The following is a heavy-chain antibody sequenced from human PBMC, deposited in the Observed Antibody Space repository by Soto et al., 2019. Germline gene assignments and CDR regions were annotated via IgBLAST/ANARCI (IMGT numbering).Heavy chain of an antibody. CDR2: IYPGDSDT. J-gene: IGHJ6*02. CDR1: GVSFTNYW. D-gene: IGHD2-15*01. V-gene: IGHV5-51*01. Sequence: GESLKISCKGSGVSFTNYWIGWVRQMPGKGLEWMGVIYPGDSDTRYSPSFQGQVTISADKSISTAYLQWSSLKASDTAMYYCARRVGVGYYYYGMDVWGQGTTVTVSS. CDR3: ARRVGVGYYYYGMDV.